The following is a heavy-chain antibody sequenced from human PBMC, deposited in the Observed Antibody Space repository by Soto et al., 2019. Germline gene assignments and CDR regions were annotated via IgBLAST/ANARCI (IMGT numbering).Heavy chain of an antibody. CDR3: ARDFAYYDS. D-gene: IGHD3-3*01. CDR1: GGSFKSGSYS. J-gene: IGHJ4*02. Sequence: PSETLSLTCTVSGGSFKSGSYSWSRIRQPAGKGLEWMGYVYHTGRTSYNPSLKSRVSISIETSKNQFCLNLDSVTAADTAVYFCARDFAYYDSWGKGKLVTVS. CDR2: VYHTGRT. V-gene: IGHV4-61*01.